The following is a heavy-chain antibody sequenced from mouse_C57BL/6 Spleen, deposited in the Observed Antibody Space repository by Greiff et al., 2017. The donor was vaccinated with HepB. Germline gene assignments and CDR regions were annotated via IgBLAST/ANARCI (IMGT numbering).Heavy chain of an antibody. CDR2: IDPETGGT. J-gene: IGHJ2*01. D-gene: IGHD2-4*01. CDR1: GYTFTDYE. V-gene: IGHV1-15*01. Sequence: QVQLQQSGAELVRPGASVTLSCKASGYTFTDYEMHWVKQTPVHGLEWIGAIDPETGGTAYNQKFKGKAILTADKSSSTAYMERRSLTSEDSAVYYCTRAAYDYPRFDYWGQGTTLTVSS. CDR3: TRAAYDYPRFDY.